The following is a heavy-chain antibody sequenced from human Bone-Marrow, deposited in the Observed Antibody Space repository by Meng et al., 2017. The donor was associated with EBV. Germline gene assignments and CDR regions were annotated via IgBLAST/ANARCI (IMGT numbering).Heavy chain of an antibody. V-gene: IGHV3-21*01. CDR1: GFTFSSYS. J-gene: IGHJ4*02. CDR2: ISSSSSYI. D-gene: IGHD2-15*01. Sequence: EVQLVESGGXLVKRGGSLRLPCEASGFTFSSYSMNWVRQAPGKGLEWVSSISSSSSYIYYADSVKGRFTISRDNAKNSLYLQMNSLRAEDTAVYYCARVLYCSGGSCRDYGGQGTLGTVSS. CDR3: ARVLYCSGGSCRDY.